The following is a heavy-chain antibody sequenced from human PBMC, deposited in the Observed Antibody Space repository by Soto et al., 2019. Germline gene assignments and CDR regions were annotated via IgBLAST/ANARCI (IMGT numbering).Heavy chain of an antibody. CDR3: ARGVDGSGFDL. CDR2: TYSRSNWRH. J-gene: IGHJ4*02. CDR1: GDRVSSNTAA. V-gene: IGHV6-1*01. Sequence: QTLSLTFAISGDRVSSNTAAWNLISSSPSRGLEWLGRTYSRSNWRHDYAVSVKSRITVNPDTSKNHFSLQLNSVTPDDPAVYYCARGVDGSGFDLWGQGTLVSVSS. D-gene: IGHD6-19*01.